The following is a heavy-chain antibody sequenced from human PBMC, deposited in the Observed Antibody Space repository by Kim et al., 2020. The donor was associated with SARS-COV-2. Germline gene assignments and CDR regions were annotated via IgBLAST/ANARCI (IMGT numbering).Heavy chain of an antibody. J-gene: IGHJ4*02. CDR3: ARDKDY. Sequence: SSGSTIYYADSVKGRFTISRDNAKNSLYLQMNSLRAEDTAVYYCARDKDYWGQGTLVTVSS. V-gene: IGHV3-11*04. CDR2: SSGSTI.